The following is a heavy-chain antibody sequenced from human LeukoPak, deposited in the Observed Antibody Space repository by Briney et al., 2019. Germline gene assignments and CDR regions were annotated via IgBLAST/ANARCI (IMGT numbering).Heavy chain of an antibody. V-gene: IGHV3-21*01. CDR1: GFTFSSYE. D-gene: IGHD3-22*01. Sequence: GGSLRLSCAASGFTFSSYEMNWVRQAPGKGLEWVSSISSSSSYIYYADSVKGRFTISRDNAKNSLYLQMNSLRAEDTAVYYCAREDYYDSSGYSDCWGKGTTVTVSS. J-gene: IGHJ6*04. CDR2: ISSSSSYI. CDR3: AREDYYDSSGYSDC.